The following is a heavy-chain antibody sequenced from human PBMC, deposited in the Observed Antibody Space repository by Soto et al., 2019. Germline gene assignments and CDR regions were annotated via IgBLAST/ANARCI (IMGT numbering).Heavy chain of an antibody. Sequence: QVQLQESGPGLVKRSETLSLTCTVSGDSISDSSWSWIRQPPGKGLEWIAYMYFSGSTNYNPSLKSRVTISVDTSKNQFSLKLSSVTAADTAVYYCARGSGWYFHWGQGTLVTVSS. V-gene: IGHV4-59*01. D-gene: IGHD6-19*01. CDR1: GDSISDSS. CDR3: ARGSGWYFH. J-gene: IGHJ4*02. CDR2: MYFSGST.